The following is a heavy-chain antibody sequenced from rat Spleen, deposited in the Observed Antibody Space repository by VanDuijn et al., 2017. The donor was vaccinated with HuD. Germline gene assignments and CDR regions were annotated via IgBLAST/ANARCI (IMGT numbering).Heavy chain of an antibody. CDR2: ISYDGSNI. J-gene: IGHJ3*01. CDR3: TGGGHSALKWFAY. V-gene: IGHV5-25*01. Sequence: EVQLVESGGGLVQPGRSMKLSCAASGFTFSNCGMAWVRQAPTKGLEWVASISYDGSNIHYRDSVKGRFTLSRDNAKSTLYLQLNNLRSDDTAMYYCTGGGHSALKWFAYWGQGTLVTVSS. D-gene: IGHD3-3*01. CDR1: GFTFSNCG.